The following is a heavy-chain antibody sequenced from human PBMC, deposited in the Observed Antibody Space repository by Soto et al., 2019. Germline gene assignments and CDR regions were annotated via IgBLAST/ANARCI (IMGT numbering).Heavy chain of an antibody. J-gene: IGHJ4*02. D-gene: IGHD2-2*01. V-gene: IGHV3-48*01. CDR2: ITTMSTTI. CDR1: GFNLGSYN. CDR3: VRDFNYAFDS. Sequence: GGSLRLSYAASGFNLGSYNMNWVRQSPGKGLEWVSYITTMSTTISYADSVKGRFTISRDNAKNSLYLQMNSLRAGDTATYYCVRDFNYAFDSWGQGTLVTVSS.